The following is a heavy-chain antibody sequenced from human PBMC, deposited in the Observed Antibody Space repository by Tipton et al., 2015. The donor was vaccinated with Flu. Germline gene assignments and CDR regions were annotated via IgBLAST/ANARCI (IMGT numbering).Heavy chain of an antibody. Sequence: QLVQSGGGLIQPGGSLRLSCAASGFTVSSNYMSWVRQAPGKGLEWVSYISSSGSTIYYADSVKGRFTISRDNAKNSLYLQMNSLRAEDTAVYYCATRVQGVIISPHDYWGQGTLVTVSS. CDR2: ISSSGSTI. J-gene: IGHJ4*02. V-gene: IGHV3-11*04. D-gene: IGHD3-10*01. CDR1: GFTVSSNY. CDR3: ATRVQGVIISPHDY.